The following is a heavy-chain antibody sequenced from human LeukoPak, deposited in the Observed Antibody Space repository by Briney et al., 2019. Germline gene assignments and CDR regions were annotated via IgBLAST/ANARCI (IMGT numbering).Heavy chain of an antibody. CDR2: IYYSGSP. V-gene: IGHV4-39*01. D-gene: IGHD3-9*01. Sequence: SETLSLTCTVSGGSISSSSYYWGWIRQPPGEGLEWVGCIYYSGSPHYNPSLKTRVTQSVDTSKNQFSPKLSSVTAADTAVYYCARHGPSGYEPSPFDPWGQGTLVTVSS. CDR1: GGSISSSSYY. CDR3: ARHGPSGYEPSPFDP. J-gene: IGHJ5*02.